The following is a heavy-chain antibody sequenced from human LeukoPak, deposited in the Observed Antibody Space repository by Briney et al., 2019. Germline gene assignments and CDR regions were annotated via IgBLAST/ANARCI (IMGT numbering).Heavy chain of an antibody. J-gene: IGHJ4*02. CDR1: GGSFSGYY. CDR3: ARGLNSGSYRSFDY. Sequence: PSETLSLTCAVYGGSFSGYYSSWIRQPPGKGLEWIGEINHSGSTNYNPSLKSRVTISVDTSKNQFSLKLSSVTAADTAVYYCARGLNSGSYRSFDYWGQGTLVTVSS. CDR2: INHSGST. D-gene: IGHD1-26*01. V-gene: IGHV4-34*01.